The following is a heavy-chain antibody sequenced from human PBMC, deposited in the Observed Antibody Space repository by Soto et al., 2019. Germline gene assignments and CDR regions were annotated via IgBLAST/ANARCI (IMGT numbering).Heavy chain of an antibody. CDR1: GVTFSSYS. CDR2: ISSSSSYI. V-gene: IGHV3-21*01. CDR3: ARDKRSSGWYEDY. Sequence: EVQLVESGGGLVKPGGSLRLSCAASGVTFSSYSMNWVRQAPGKGLEWVSSISSSSSYIYYADSVKGRFTISRDNAKNSLYLQMNSLRAEDTAVYYCARDKRSSGWYEDYWGQGTLVTVSS. J-gene: IGHJ4*02. D-gene: IGHD6-19*01.